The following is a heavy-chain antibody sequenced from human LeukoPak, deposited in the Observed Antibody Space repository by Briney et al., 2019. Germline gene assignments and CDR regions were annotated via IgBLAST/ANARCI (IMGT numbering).Heavy chain of an antibody. D-gene: IGHD3-3*01. J-gene: IGHJ5*02. Sequence: PSETLSLTCAVYGGSFSGYYWSWIRQPPGKGLEWIGEINHSGSTNYNPSLKSRVTISVDTSKNQFSLKLSSVTAADTAVYYCARGPFRRSGYSLYNWFDPWGQGTLVTVSS. V-gene: IGHV4-34*01. CDR2: INHSGST. CDR3: ARGPFRRSGYSLYNWFDP. CDR1: GGSFSGYY.